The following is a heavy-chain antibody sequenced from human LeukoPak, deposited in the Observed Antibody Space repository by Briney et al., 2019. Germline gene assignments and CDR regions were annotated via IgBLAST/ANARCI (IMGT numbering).Heavy chain of an antibody. CDR1: GFTVSSNY. D-gene: IGHD6-13*01. Sequence: GGSLRLSCAASGFTVSSNYMSCVRQAPGEGLEWVSVIYSGGSTYYADSVKGRFTISRDNSKNTLYLQMNSLRAEDTAVYHCARVSSSYDWYYGMDVWGRGTTLTVSS. J-gene: IGHJ6*02. CDR3: ARVSSSYDWYYGMDV. CDR2: IYSGGST. V-gene: IGHV3-53*01.